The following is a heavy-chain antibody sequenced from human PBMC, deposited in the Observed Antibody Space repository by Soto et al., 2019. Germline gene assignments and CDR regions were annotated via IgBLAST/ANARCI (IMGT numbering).Heavy chain of an antibody. CDR3: TRHESWFGEFLVY. D-gene: IGHD3-10*01. CDR2: IRSKANSYAT. V-gene: IGHV3-73*01. J-gene: IGHJ4*02. CDR1: GFPFGCSS. Sequence: GGSLRLSCAASGFPFGCSSVHWVRQASGKGLEWVGRIRSKANSYATAYAASVKGRFTISRDASKNTAYLQMNSLKTEDTAVYYCTRHESWFGEFLVYWGQGTLVTVSS.